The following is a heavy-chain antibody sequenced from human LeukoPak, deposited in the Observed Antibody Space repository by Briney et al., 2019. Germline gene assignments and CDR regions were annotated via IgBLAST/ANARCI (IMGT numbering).Heavy chain of an antibody. CDR1: GGYISSYY. D-gene: IGHD3-10*01. Sequence: SETLSLTCTVSGGYISSYYWSWIRQPPGKGLEWIGYIYYSGSTNYNPSLKSRVTISVDTSKNQFSLKLSSVTAADTAVYYCARDYYYGSGSYYDYWGQGTLVTVSS. CDR2: IYYSGST. J-gene: IGHJ4*02. V-gene: IGHV4-59*01. CDR3: ARDYYYGSGSYYDY.